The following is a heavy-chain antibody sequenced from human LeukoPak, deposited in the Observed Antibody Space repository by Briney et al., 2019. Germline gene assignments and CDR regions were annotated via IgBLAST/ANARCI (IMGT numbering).Heavy chain of an antibody. V-gene: IGHV3-7*01. D-gene: IGHD3-9*01. Sequence: GGSLRLSCAASGFMFSSSWMAWVRQAPGKGLEWVANIKEDGSDKNYVDSMKGRFTISRDNAKNSLYLQMNSLRAEDTAVYYCAGSDTTGYLPREWDYWFFDLWGRGTLVTVSS. CDR2: IKEDGSDK. J-gene: IGHJ2*01. CDR1: GFMFSSSW. CDR3: AGSDTTGYLPREWDYWFFDL.